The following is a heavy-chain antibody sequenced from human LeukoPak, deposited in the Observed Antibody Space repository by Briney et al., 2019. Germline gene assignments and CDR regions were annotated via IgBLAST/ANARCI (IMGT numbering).Heavy chain of an antibody. CDR2: ISPNSGGT. D-gene: IGHD7-27*01. CDR1: GFPFTGYY. J-gene: IGHJ2*01. V-gene: IGHV1-2*02. Sequence: ASVKVSCKASGFPFTGYYMHWVRQAPGQGLEWMGWISPNSGGTDYAQKFLGRVTMTRDTSISTAYMELSSLTSDDTAVYYCAIQPWGSGNNWYFDLWGRGTLVTVSP. CDR3: AIQPWGSGNNWYFDL.